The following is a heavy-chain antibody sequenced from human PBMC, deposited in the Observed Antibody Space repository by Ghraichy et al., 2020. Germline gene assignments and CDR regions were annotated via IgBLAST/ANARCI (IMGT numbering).Heavy chain of an antibody. CDR2: MNPNSGNT. D-gene: IGHD2-2*01. V-gene: IGHV1-8*01. J-gene: IGHJ5*02. Sequence: ASVKVSCKASGYTFTSYDINWVRQATGQGLEWMGWMNPNSGNTGYAQKFQGRVTMTRNTSISTAYMELSSLRSEDTAVYYCARGRRVVPAGGPWGQGTLVTVSS. CDR3: ARGRRVVPAGGP. CDR1: GYTFTSYD.